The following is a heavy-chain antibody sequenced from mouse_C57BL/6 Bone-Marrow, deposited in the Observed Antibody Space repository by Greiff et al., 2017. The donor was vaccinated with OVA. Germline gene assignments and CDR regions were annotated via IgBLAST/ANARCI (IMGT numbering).Heavy chain of an antibody. CDR2: INPNNGGT. CDR3: ARPLNYYYGSSFDY. V-gene: IGHV1-26*01. Sequence: EVQLQQSGPELVKPGASVKISCKASGYTFTDYYMNWVKQSHGKSLEWIGDINPNNGGTSYNQKFKGKATLTVDKSSSTAYMELRSLTSEDSAVYYCARPLNYYYGSSFDYWGQGTTLTVSS. D-gene: IGHD1-1*01. CDR1: GYTFTDYY. J-gene: IGHJ2*01.